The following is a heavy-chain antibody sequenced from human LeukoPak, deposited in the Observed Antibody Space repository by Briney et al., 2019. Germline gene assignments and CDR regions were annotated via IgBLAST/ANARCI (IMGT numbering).Heavy chain of an antibody. J-gene: IGHJ4*02. CDR2: INQDGTEK. CDR3: VKVAKYYYGSETYYFFEH. V-gene: IGHV3-7*01. D-gene: IGHD3-10*01. Sequence: GGSLRLSCAASGFTFTTYWMSWVRQLPGKGLEWVANINQDGTEKYYVDSVKGRFTISRDSAKNSLDLQMNSLRVEDTAIYYCVKVAKYYYGSETYYFFEHWGQGTPVTASS. CDR1: GFTFTTYW.